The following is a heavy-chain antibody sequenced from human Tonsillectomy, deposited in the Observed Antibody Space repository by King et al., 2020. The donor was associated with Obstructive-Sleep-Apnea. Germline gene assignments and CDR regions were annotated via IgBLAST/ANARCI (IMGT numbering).Heavy chain of an antibody. J-gene: IGHJ5*02. D-gene: IGHD1-20*01. CDR2: IYYSGST. V-gene: IGHV4-31*03. CDR1: GGSISSGGYY. Sequence: VQLQESGPGLVKPSQTLSLTCTVSGGSISSGGYYWSWIRQHPGKGLEWIGYIYYSGSTYYNPSLQIRVTISVDTSKNQFSLKLSSVTAADTAVYYCAREITGTTRWFDPWGQGTLVTVSS. CDR3: AREITGTTRWFDP.